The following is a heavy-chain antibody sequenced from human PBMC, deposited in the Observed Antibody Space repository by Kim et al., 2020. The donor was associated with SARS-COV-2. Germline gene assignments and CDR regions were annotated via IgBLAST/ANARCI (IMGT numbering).Heavy chain of an antibody. D-gene: IGHD6-19*01. CDR2: IKSKADGGTK. CDR1: GFTFSKAW. J-gene: IGHJ4*02. Sequence: GGSLRLSCAASGFTFSKAWMSWVRQAPGKGLEWVGRIKSKADGGTKDYAAPVKGRFTISRDDSKNTLYLQMNSLKTEDTAVYYCTTDNFYSSPAGLLDYWGQGTLVTVSS. V-gene: IGHV3-15*01. CDR3: TTDNFYSSPAGLLDY.